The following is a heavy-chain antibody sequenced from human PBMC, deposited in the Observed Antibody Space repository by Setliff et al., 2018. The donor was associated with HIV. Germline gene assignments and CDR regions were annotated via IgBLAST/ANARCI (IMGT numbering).Heavy chain of an antibody. CDR3: ARDRVESLWFGDLNYMDV. CDR2: IWYDGSDK. D-gene: IGHD3-10*01. CDR1: GFTFSTYG. V-gene: IGHV3-33*01. J-gene: IGHJ6*03. Sequence: GGSLRLSCAASGFTFSTYGMHWVRQAPGKGLEWVALIWYDGSDKYYADSVKGRFTIYKDNSKNTLYLQMNSLGAEDTAVYYCARDRVESLWFGDLNYMDVWGKGTTVTVSS.